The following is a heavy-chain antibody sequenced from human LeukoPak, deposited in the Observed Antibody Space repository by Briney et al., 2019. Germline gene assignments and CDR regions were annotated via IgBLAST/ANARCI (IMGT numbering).Heavy chain of an antibody. V-gene: IGHV3-23*01. Sequence: GGSLRLSCAASGVTFSSYAMSWVRQAPGEGLEGGSAISGSGGSTYYADSVKGRFTISRDNSKNTLYLQMNSLRAEDTAVYYCAKRSGNYYDSSGYPEPFDYWGQGTLVTVSS. CDR2: ISGSGGST. D-gene: IGHD3-22*01. CDR1: GVTFSSYA. J-gene: IGHJ4*02. CDR3: AKRSGNYYDSSGYPEPFDY.